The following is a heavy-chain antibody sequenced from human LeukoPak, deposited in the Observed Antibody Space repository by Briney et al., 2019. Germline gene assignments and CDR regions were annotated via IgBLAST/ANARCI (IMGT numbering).Heavy chain of an antibody. CDR1: GYTLTELS. D-gene: IGHD3-10*01. Sequence: GASVKVSCKVSGYTLTELSMHWVRQAPGKGLEWMGGFDPEDGETIYAQKFQGRVTMTEDTSTDTAYMELSSLRPEDTAVYYCATDLRRFGELSFDYWGQGTLVTVSS. CDR3: ATDLRRFGELSFDY. J-gene: IGHJ4*02. CDR2: FDPEDGET. V-gene: IGHV1-24*01.